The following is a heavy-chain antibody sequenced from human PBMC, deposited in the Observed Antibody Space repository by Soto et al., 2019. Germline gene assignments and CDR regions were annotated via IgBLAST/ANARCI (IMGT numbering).Heavy chain of an antibody. CDR2: ISAYNGNT. V-gene: IGHV1-18*01. D-gene: IGHD3-22*01. CDR3: ARDPYDSSGSLPFDI. Sequence: SVNVSCKASGDTFNSYGISWVRQAPGQGLEWMGWISAYNGNTNYGQNLQGRLTMTTDASTSTAYMELRSLRSDDTAVYYCARDPYDSSGSLPFDIWGQGTMVTVSS. J-gene: IGHJ3*02. CDR1: GDTFNSYG.